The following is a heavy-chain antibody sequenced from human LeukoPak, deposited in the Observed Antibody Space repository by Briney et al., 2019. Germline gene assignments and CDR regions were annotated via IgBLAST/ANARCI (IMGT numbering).Heavy chain of an antibody. J-gene: IGHJ4*02. CDR3: ARAAQSMVRGVIRFDY. D-gene: IGHD3-10*01. Sequence: ASVTVSCTASGGTFSSYAISWVRQAPGQGLEWMGGIIPIFGTANYAQKFQGRVTITADESTSTAYMELSSLRSEDTAVYYCARAAQSMVRGVIRFDYWGQGTLVTVSS. V-gene: IGHV1-69*13. CDR2: IIPIFGTA. CDR1: GGTFSSYA.